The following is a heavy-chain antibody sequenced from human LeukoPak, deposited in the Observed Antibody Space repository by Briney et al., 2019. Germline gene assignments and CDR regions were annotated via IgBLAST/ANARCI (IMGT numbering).Heavy chain of an antibody. CDR1: GFTYSSYA. CDR2: ISGSGGST. D-gene: IGHD2-2*01. V-gene: IGHV3-23*01. J-gene: IGHJ3*02. Sequence: GGSLRLSCAASGFTYSSYAMSWVRQAPGKGLEWVSAISGSGGSTYYADSVKGRFTISRDNSKDTLYLQMNSLRAEDTAVYYCAKRGYCNSISCSFDAFDIWGQGAMVTVS. CDR3: AKRGYCNSISCSFDAFDI.